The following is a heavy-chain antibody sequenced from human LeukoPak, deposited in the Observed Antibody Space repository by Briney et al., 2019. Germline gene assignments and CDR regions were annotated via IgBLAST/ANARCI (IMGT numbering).Heavy chain of an antibody. J-gene: IGHJ4*02. CDR1: GYTFTNYG. CDR3: ARDNSSSCREN. CDR2: ISGYNGNT. V-gene: IGHV1-18*01. Sequence: RASVKVSCKTSGYTFTNYGVSWVRQAPGQGLEWMGWISGYNGNTNYAQKYRGRVTMTIDTSTSTVYMELRSLRSDDTAAYCCARDNSSSCRENWGQGTLVIVSS. D-gene: IGHD6-13*01.